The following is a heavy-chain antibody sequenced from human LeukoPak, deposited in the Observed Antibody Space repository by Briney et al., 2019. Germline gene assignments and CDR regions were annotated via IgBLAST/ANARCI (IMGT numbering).Heavy chain of an antibody. CDR2: IKSKTDGGTR. CDR3: TTDSSSWYNAFDI. V-gene: IGHV3-15*01. J-gene: IGHJ3*02. CDR1: GFTFSSYA. D-gene: IGHD6-13*01. Sequence: GGSLRLSCAASGFTFSSYAMTWVRQAPGKGLEWVGRIKSKTDGGTRDYAAPVKGRFAISRDDSENTLYLQMNSLKTEDTAVYFCTTDSSSWYNAFDIWGQGTMVTVSS.